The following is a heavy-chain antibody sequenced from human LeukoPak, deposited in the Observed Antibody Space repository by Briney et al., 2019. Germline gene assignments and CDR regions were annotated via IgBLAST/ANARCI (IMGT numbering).Heavy chain of an antibody. CDR1: GFTFSSSW. Sequence: GGSLRLSCVASGFTFSSSWMAWVRQAPGKGLQWVANINHDGSVKNYVGSVKGRFAISRDNAQNSFYLQMNSLETDDTAVYYCAKHNWNYDYFDYWGQGTLVTVSS. D-gene: IGHD1-7*01. V-gene: IGHV3-7*01. J-gene: IGHJ4*02. CDR3: AKHNWNYDYFDY. CDR2: INHDGSVK.